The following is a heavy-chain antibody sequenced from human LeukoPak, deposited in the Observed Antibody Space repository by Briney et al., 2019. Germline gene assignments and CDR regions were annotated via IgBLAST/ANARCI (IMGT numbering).Heavy chain of an antibody. Sequence: SVKVSCKASGGTFSSYAISWVRQAPGQGLEWMGGIIPIFGTANYAQKFQGRVTITADESTSAAYMELSSLRSEDTAVYYCAREGEYCSGTSCYNYFQHWGQGTLVTVSS. J-gene: IGHJ1*01. V-gene: IGHV1-69*13. CDR2: IIPIFGTA. D-gene: IGHD2-2*02. CDR1: GGTFSSYA. CDR3: AREGEYCSGTSCYNYFQH.